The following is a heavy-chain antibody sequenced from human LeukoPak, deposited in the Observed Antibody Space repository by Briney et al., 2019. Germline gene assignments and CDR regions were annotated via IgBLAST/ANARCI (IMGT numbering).Heavy chain of an antibody. D-gene: IGHD2/OR15-2a*01. CDR1: GFTFTNAW. V-gene: IGHV3-15*07. CDR2: IKSKTDGGTT. J-gene: IGHJ4*02. Sequence: GGSLRLSCAASGFTFTNAWMNWVRQAPGKGLEWVDRIKSKTDGGTTDYAAPVKGRFTISRDDSENTLYLQVNSLKTEDTAVYYCTRIFRTAHFDYWGQGTPVTVSS. CDR3: TRIFRTAHFDY.